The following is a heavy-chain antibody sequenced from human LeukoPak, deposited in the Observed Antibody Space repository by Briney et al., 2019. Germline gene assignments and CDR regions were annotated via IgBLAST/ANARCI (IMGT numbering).Heavy chain of an antibody. CDR3: ARDVGEYCSSTNCYASHY. D-gene: IGHD2-2*01. V-gene: IGHV1-2*02. Sequence: ASVKVSCKSSGYTFTRHYLHWVRQAPGQGLEWMGWINPHSGGTNYAQKFQGGVTMTRDTSITTAYMELSSLRSDDTAVYYCARDVGEYCSSTNCYASHYWGQGTLVTVSS. CDR1: GYTFTRHY. CDR2: INPHSGGT. J-gene: IGHJ4*02.